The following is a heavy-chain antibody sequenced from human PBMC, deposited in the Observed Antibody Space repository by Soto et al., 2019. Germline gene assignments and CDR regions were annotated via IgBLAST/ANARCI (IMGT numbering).Heavy chain of an antibody. CDR3: VKDRMAYNSVWDPFDI. J-gene: IGHJ3*02. D-gene: IGHD1-20*01. CDR1: GFTFSSYA. CDR2: ISGSGGST. V-gene: IGHV3-23*01. Sequence: EVQLLESGGGLVQPGGSLRLSCAASGFTFSSYAMSWVRKAPGKGLEWVSAISGSGGSTYYADSVKGRFTISRDNSNNTLLLQMNSLRAEDTAVYYCVKDRMAYNSVWDPFDIWGQGTMVTVSS.